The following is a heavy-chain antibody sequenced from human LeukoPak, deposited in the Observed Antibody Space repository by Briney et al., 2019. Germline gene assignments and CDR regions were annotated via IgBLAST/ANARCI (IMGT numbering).Heavy chain of an antibody. V-gene: IGHV4-59*01. J-gene: IGHJ5*02. CDR3: ARDSSGYYPYNWFDP. Sequence: SETLSLTCTVSGGSISSYYWSWIRQPPGKGLEWIGYIYYSGSTNYSPSLKSRVTISVDTSKNQFSLKLSSVTAADTAVYYCARDSSGYYPYNWFDPWGQGTLVTVSS. CDR2: IYYSGST. CDR1: GGSISSYY. D-gene: IGHD3-22*01.